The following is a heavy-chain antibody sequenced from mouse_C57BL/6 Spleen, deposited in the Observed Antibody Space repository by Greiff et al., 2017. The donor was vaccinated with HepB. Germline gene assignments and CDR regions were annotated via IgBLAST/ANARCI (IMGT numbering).Heavy chain of an antibody. CDR2: ISYDGSN. J-gene: IGHJ2*01. CDR3: AREGGRLYFDY. V-gene: IGHV3-6*01. D-gene: IGHD3-3*01. Sequence: VQLKESGPGLVKPSQSLSLTCSVTGYSITSGYYWNWIRQFPGNKLEWMGYISYDGSNNYNPSLKNRISITRDTSKNQFFLKLNSVTTEDTATYYCAREGGRLYFDYWGQGTTLTVSS. CDR1: GYSITSGYY.